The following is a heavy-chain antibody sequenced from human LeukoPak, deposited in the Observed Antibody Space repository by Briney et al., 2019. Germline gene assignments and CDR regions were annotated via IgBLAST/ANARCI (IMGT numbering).Heavy chain of an antibody. CDR2: IYHSGST. V-gene: IGHV4-59*08. Sequence: SETLSLTCTVSGGSISSYYWSWIRQPPGKGLEWIGYIYHSGSTNYNPSLKSRVTISVDTSKNQFSLKLSSVTAADTAVYYCARGMTPRRFDYWGQGTLVTVSS. CDR1: GGSISSYY. CDR3: ARGMTPRRFDY. J-gene: IGHJ4*02. D-gene: IGHD2-15*01.